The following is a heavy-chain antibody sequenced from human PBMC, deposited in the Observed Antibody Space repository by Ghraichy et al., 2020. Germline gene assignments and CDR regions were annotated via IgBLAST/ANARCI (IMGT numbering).Heavy chain of an antibody. V-gene: IGHV3-48*03. CDR2: ISSSGSTI. Sequence: GESLNISCAASGFTFSSYEMNWVRQAPGKGLEWVSYISSSGSTIYYADSVKGRFTISRDNAKNSLYLQMNSLRAEDTAVYYCASELEYYDFWSGYSPARYYYGMDVWGQGTTVTVSS. CDR3: ASELEYYDFWSGYSPARYYYGMDV. J-gene: IGHJ6*02. D-gene: IGHD3-3*01. CDR1: GFTFSSYE.